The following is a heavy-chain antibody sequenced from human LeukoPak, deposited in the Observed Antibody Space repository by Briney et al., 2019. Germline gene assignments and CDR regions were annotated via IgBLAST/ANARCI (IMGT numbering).Heavy chain of an antibody. CDR2: IYFSGST. Sequence: SETLSLTCTVSGDSISSANYYWGWVRQPPGKGLEWIGSIYFSGSTYYNPSLKSRVTISVETSKVQFSLKLSSATAADTAVYYCARDSCSSTSCRKKFDNWGQGTLVTVSS. J-gene: IGHJ4*02. CDR1: GDSISSANYY. V-gene: IGHV4-39*07. CDR3: ARDSCSSTSCRKKFDN. D-gene: IGHD2-2*01.